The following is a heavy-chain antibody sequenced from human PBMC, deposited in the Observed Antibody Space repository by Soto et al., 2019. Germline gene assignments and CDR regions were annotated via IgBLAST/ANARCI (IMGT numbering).Heavy chain of an antibody. CDR3: ASTPTATDWFDP. CDR1: GGSISSGGYY. V-gene: IGHV4-31*03. J-gene: IGHJ5*02. D-gene: IGHD2-2*01. CDR2: IYFSGTT. Sequence: SETLSLTCTVSGGSISSGGYYWNWIRQHPGKGLEWMGYIYFSGTTYYNPSLKSRLAISLDTSKNQFSLSLSSVTAADTAVYYCASTPTATDWFDPWGQGTLVTVSS.